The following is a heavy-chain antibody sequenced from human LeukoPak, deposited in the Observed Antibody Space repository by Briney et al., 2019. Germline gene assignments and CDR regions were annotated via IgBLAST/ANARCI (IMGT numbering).Heavy chain of an antibody. CDR3: ARGGSSSWYY. CDR1: GGSISSYY. D-gene: IGHD6-13*01. V-gene: IGHV4-59*01. J-gene: IGHJ4*02. CDR2: IYYSGST. Sequence: SETLSLTCTVSGGSISSYYWSWIRQPPGKGLEWIGYIYYSGSTNYNPSLKSRVTISVDTSKNQFSLKLSFVTAADTAVYYCARGGSSSWYYWGQGTLVTVSS.